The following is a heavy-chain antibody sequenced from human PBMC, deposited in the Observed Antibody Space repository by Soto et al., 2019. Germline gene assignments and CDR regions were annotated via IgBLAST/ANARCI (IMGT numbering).Heavy chain of an antibody. CDR1: GFTFSSYE. J-gene: IGHJ4*02. Sequence: EVQLVESGGGLVQPGGSLRLSCAASGFTFSSYEMNWVRQAPGKGLEWVSYISSSGSTIYYADSVKGRFTISRDNAKNSLYLQMNSLRAEDTAVYYCAREAYSSSGPRYFDYWGQGTLVTVSS. CDR2: ISSSGSTI. CDR3: AREAYSSSGPRYFDY. V-gene: IGHV3-48*03. D-gene: IGHD6-6*01.